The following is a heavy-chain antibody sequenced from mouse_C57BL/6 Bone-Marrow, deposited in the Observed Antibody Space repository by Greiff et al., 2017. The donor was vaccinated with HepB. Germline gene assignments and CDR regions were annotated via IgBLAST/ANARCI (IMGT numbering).Heavy chain of an antibody. Sequence: EVMLVESGGGLVKPGGSLKLSCAASGFTFSSYAMSWVRQTPEKRLEWVATISDGGSYTYYPDNVKGRFTISRDNAKNNLYQQMSHLKSEDTAMYYCARSRWLGFAYWGQGTLVTVSA. V-gene: IGHV5-4*03. D-gene: IGHD2-3*01. J-gene: IGHJ3*01. CDR1: GFTFSSYA. CDR2: ISDGGSYT. CDR3: ARSRWLGFAY.